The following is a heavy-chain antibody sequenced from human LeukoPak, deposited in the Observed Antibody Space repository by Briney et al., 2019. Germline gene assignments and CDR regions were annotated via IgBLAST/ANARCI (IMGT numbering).Heavy chain of an antibody. CDR2: ISYDGVTQ. D-gene: IGHD2-15*01. J-gene: IGHJ4*02. V-gene: IGHV3-30-3*01. CDR1: GFTFNSLP. Sequence: GGSLRLSCAASGFTFNSLPMHWVRQAPGKGLEWVAVISYDGVTQYYADSVRARFTISRDNSKNSLYLQMSSLRPEDTALYYCARDKSGMPDFDYWGQGTLVTVSS. CDR3: ARDKSGMPDFDY.